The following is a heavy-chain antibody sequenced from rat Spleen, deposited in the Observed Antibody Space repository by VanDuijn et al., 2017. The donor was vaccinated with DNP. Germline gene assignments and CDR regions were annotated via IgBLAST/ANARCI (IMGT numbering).Heavy chain of an antibody. Sequence: EVQLVESGGGLVQPGRSMKLSCAASGFTFSDYYMAWVRQAPKKGLEWVASISYEGSSPYYGDFVKGRFTISRDNAKSTLYLQMNSLRSEDTATYYCARHVAYYSGEGFAYWGQGTLVTVSS. D-gene: IGHD1-1*01. CDR1: GFTFSDYY. CDR2: ISYEGSSP. CDR3: ARHVAYYSGEGFAY. J-gene: IGHJ3*01. V-gene: IGHV5-22*01.